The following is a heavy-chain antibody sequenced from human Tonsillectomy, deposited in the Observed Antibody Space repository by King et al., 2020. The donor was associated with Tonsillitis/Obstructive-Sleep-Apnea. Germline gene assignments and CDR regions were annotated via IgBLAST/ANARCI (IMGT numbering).Heavy chain of an antibody. CDR2: INPNSGGT. CDR1: GYTFIGYY. J-gene: IGHJ5*02. Sequence: QLVQSGAEVKKPGASVKVSCKASGYTFIGYYMHWVRQAPGQGLEWMGWINPNSGGTNYAQKFQGRVTMTRDTSISTGYMELSRLRFDDTAVYYCAREKVVVAATNYWFDPWGQGTLVTVSS. D-gene: IGHD2-15*01. V-gene: IGHV1-2*02. CDR3: AREKVVVAATNYWFDP.